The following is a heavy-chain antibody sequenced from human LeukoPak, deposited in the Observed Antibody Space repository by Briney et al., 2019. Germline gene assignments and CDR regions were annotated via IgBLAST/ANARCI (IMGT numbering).Heavy chain of an antibody. CDR3: ASGDYYDSSGYYYRPYYYGMDV. CDR2: IYHSGST. V-gene: IGHV4-30-2*01. Sequence: SETLSLTCAVSGGSISSGGYSWSWIRQPPGKGLEWIGYIYHSGSTYYNPSLKSRVTISVDTSKNQFSLKLSSVTAADTAVYYCASGDYYDSSGYYYRPYYYGMDVWGQGTTVTVSS. CDR1: GGSISSGGYS. J-gene: IGHJ6*02. D-gene: IGHD3-22*01.